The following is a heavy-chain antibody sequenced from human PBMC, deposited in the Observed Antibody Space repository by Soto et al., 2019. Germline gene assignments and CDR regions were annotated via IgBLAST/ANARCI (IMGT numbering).Heavy chain of an antibody. D-gene: IGHD3-3*01. CDR3: ARQRYDFWSGRTYYYYYGMDV. CDR1: GDSISSDYYH. Sequence: SETLSLTCTVSGDSISSDYYHWTWIRQSPGKGLEWIGYIYYSGSTYYNPSLKSRVTISVDTSKNQFSLKLSSVTAADTAVYYCARQRYDFWSGRTYYYYYGMDVWGQGTTVTVSS. V-gene: IGHV4-39*01. CDR2: IYYSGST. J-gene: IGHJ6*02.